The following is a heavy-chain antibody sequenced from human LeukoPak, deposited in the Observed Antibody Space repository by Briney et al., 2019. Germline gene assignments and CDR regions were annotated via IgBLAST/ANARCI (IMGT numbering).Heavy chain of an antibody. CDR3: ARVPMVRGFTWYYFDF. CDR1: GFTVSRNF. Sequence: AGGSLRLSCAATGFTVSRNFMSWVRQAPGKGLEWASVIYSGGSTYYADSVKGRFTISRDNSKNTLYLQMNTLRAEDTAVYYCARVPMVRGFTWYYFDFWGQGTLVTVSS. D-gene: IGHD3-10*01. J-gene: IGHJ4*02. V-gene: IGHV3-53*01. CDR2: IYSGGST.